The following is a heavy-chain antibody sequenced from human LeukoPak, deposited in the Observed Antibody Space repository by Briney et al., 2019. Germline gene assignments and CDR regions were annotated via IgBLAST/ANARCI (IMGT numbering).Heavy chain of an antibody. D-gene: IGHD4-11*01. Sequence: SETLSLTCTVSGGSISSGDYYWSWIRQPPGKGLEWIGYIYDRGSTYYNPSLKSRVTISVDTSRDQFSLKLSSVTAADTAVYYCARETYSDYYFDYWGQGTLVTVSS. CDR2: IYDRGST. CDR1: GGSISSGDYY. CDR3: ARETYSDYYFDY. J-gene: IGHJ4*02. V-gene: IGHV4-30-4*01.